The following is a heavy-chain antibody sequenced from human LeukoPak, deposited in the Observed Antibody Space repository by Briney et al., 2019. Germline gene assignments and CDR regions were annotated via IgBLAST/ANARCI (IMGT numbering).Heavy chain of an antibody. CDR3: ARTLGGNYVEMATGVDL. V-gene: IGHV1-18*01. J-gene: IGHJ2*01. CDR2: ISAYKGNT. Sequence: GASVKVSCKASGYDFNVHGITWVRQAPGQGLEWMGWISAYKGNTNYAAKFQGRVTMTTDTSTSTGYMELTSLRSDDTAVYYCARTLGGNYVEMATGVDLWGRGTLVIVSS. CDR1: GYDFNVHG. D-gene: IGHD5-24*01.